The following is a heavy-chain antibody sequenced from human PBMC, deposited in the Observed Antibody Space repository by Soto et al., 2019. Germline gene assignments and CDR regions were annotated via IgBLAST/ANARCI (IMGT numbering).Heavy chain of an antibody. Sequence: SETLSLTCTVSGGSVSCGSYYWSWIRQPPGKGLEWIGYIYYSGSTNYNPSLKSRVTISVDTSKNQFSLKLSSVTAADTAVYYCARDFIAASRGYFDYWGQGTLVTVSS. J-gene: IGHJ4*02. CDR3: ARDFIAASRGYFDY. D-gene: IGHD6-6*01. V-gene: IGHV4-61*01. CDR1: GGSVSCGSYY. CDR2: IYYSGST.